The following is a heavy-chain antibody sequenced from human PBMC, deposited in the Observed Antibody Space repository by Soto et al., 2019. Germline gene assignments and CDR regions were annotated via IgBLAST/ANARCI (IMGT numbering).Heavy chain of an antibody. CDR2: SYLSEST. D-gene: IGHD4-17*01. V-gene: IGHV4-30-2*01. CDR3: ARAMTTVTTIDY. CDR1: GGSISSGGYS. J-gene: IGHJ4*02. Sequence: SETLSLPCVFSGGSISSGGYSLSWIRQPPGKGLEWIGYSYLSESTNSNPSLKSRVTISVDRSKNQFSLKLTSVTAADTAVYYCARAMTTVTTIDYWGQGTLVTAPQ.